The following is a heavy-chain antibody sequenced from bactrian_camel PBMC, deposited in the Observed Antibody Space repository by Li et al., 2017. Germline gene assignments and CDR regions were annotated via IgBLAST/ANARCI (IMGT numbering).Heavy chain of an antibody. V-gene: IGHV3S67*01. D-gene: IGHD6*01. J-gene: IGHJ4*01. CDR3: AEGRGSRGEHCYSLNY. Sequence: VQLVESGGGSVQAGGSLRLSCQYSTDGYTGYALAWFRQAPTKDREGVASIEGDGSTSYADSVKGRFTISQDNAKNTVYLQMNNLQPEDTATYYCAEGRGSRGEHCYSLNYWGQGTQVTVS. CDR2: IEGDGST. CDR1: TDGYTGYA.